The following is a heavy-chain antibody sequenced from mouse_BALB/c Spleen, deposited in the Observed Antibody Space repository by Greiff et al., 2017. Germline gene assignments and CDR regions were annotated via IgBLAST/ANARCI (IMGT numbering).Heavy chain of an antibody. J-gene: IGHJ3*01. CDR2: ISSGGSYT. CDR1: GFTFSSYA. CDR3: ARHGDGNYPTFAY. Sequence: EVKLVESGGGLVKPGGSLKLSCAASGFTFSSYAMSWVRQTPEKRLEWVATISSGGSYTYYPDSVKGRFTISRDNAKNTLYLQMSSLRSEDTAMYYCARHGDGNYPTFAYWGQGTLVTVSA. V-gene: IGHV5-9-3*01. D-gene: IGHD2-1*01.